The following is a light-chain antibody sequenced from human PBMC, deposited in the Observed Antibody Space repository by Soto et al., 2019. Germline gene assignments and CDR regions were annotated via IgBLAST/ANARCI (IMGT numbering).Light chain of an antibody. Sequence: QSVLTQPPSVSAAPGQKVTISCSGSTSNIGKNSVSWYQQLPGTAPKLLIYDNNNRPSGIPDRFSGSKSGTSATLGITGLQTGDEADYYCGTWDSSLGAVLFGGGTKLTVL. J-gene: IGLJ2*01. V-gene: IGLV1-51*01. CDR3: GTWDSSLGAVL. CDR1: TSNIGKNS. CDR2: DNN.